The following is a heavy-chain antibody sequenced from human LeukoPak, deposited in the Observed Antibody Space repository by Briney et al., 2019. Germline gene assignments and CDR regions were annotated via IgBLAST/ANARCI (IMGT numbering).Heavy chain of an antibody. CDR2: IDPDGGST. J-gene: IGHJ4*02. V-gene: IGHV1-46*01. CDR3: ARDQEGFDY. CDR1: GYTFTTFY. Sequence: ASVKVSCTASGYTFTTFYIHWVRQAPGQGLEWMGIIDPDGGSTNYPQKFQGRVTVTRDTSTSTVHMELSGLRSEDTAVYYCARDQEGFDYWGQGTLVTVSS.